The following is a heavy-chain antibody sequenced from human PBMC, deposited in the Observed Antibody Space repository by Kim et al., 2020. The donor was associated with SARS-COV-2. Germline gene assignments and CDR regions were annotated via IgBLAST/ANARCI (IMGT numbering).Heavy chain of an antibody. CDR2: ITSDSRT. CDR1: GFTFSNFD. CDR3: AREAPRRGDF. Sequence: GGSLRLSCAASGFTFSNFDMSWVRQAPGKGLEWVSAITSDSRTYYADSVKGRFTISRDTSKNTLYLKMNSLRAEDTAVYYCAREAPRRGDFWGQGTLVAV. V-gene: IGHV3-23*01. J-gene: IGHJ4*02.